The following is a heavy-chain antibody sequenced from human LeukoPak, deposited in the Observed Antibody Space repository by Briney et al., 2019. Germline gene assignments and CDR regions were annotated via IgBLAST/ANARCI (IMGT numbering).Heavy chain of an antibody. J-gene: IGHJ3*02. CDR2: ISGSGGST. D-gene: IGHD2-15*01. V-gene: IGHV3-23*01. CDR1: GFTFSSYA. Sequence: GGSLRLSCAASGFTFSSYAMSWVRQAPGKGLEWVSAISGSGGSTYYADSVKGRFTISRDNSKNTLYLQMNSLRAEDTAVYYCAKDGGYCSGGSCYLGAFDIWGQGTMVTVSS. CDR3: AKDGGYCSGGSCYLGAFDI.